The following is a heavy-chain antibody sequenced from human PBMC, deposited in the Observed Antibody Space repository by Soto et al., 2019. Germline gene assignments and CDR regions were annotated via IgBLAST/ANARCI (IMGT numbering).Heavy chain of an antibody. CDR3: ARQRCSGGSCFHSYWFAP. J-gene: IGHJ5*02. D-gene: IGHD2-15*01. Sequence: GESLKISCKGSGYTFTSYWIGWVRQMPGKGLEWMGIIYPGDSETRYSPSFQGQVTISVDKSISTAYLQWSSLKASDTAIYYCARQRCSGGSCFHSYWFAPWGKGTLVTVSS. V-gene: IGHV5-51*01. CDR2: IYPGDSET. CDR1: GYTFTSYW.